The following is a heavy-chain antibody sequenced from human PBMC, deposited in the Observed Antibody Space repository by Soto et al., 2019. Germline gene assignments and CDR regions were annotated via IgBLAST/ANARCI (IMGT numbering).Heavy chain of an antibody. CDR2: INPNSGGT. V-gene: IGHV1-2*04. D-gene: IGHD3-16*01. J-gene: IGHJ6*03. CDR1: GYTFTGYY. Sequence: QVQLVQSGAEVKKPGASVKVSCKASGYTFTGYYMHWVRQAPGQGLEWMGWINPNSGGTNYAQKFQGWVTMTRDTTMSTACMGLGRLRSDDRAVYYWGRGVGGGSWGSMDVWGKGTTVTVSS. CDR3: GRGVGGGSWGSMDV.